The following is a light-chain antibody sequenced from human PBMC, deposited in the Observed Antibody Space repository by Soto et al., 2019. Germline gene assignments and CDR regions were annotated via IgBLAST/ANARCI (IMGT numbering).Light chain of an antibody. J-gene: IGKJ4*01. CDR2: WAS. Sequence: DIVMTQSPDSLAVSLGERATINCQSSQSVLQSSNNNNYLAWYQQKSGQPPKLLIYWASTRESGVPDRFSGSGSGTDFTLTIRSLQAEDVAVYYCQQYYTTPLTFGGGTKVEIK. CDR1: QSVLQSSNNNNY. CDR3: QQYYTTPLT. V-gene: IGKV4-1*01.